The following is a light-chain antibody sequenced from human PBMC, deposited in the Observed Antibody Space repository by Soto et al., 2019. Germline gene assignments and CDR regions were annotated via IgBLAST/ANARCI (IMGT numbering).Light chain of an antibody. CDR1: QSVSSD. Sequence: EIVVTQSPVTLSLYPVSRATLSCRASQSVSSDLAWYQQKPGQAPRLLIYGASTRATGIPARFSGSGSGTEFTLTISSLQSEDFAVYYCQQYNNWPRTFGQGTKVDIK. CDR2: GAS. V-gene: IGKV3-15*01. J-gene: IGKJ1*01. CDR3: QQYNNWPRT.